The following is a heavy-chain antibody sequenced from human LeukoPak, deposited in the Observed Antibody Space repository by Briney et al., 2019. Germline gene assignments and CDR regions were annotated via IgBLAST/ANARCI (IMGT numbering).Heavy chain of an antibody. D-gene: IGHD4-23*01. J-gene: IGHJ4*02. V-gene: IGHV3-43D*03. CDR2: ISWDGGST. CDR1: GFTFDEYA. Sequence: PGGSLRLSCAASGFTFDEYAMHWVRQAPEKGLEWVSLISWDGGSTHYADSVKGRFTISRDNSKNSLHLQMNSLRAEDTALYYCAKDPVGYGGNYFDYWGQGTLVTVSS. CDR3: AKDPVGYGGNYFDY.